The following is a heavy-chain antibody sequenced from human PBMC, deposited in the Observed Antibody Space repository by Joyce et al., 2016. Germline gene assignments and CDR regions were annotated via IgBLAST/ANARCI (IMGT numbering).Heavy chain of an antibody. CDR3: ARWPLVGPIHDAFDI. Sequence: QVQLQESGPGLVQPSQILSLTCTVSGGSINSGSDYWTWIRQSAGKGLEWIGRIYTRGSTNYNPSLKSRVTISGDTSKNQFSLRLTSVTAADTAVYYCARWPLVGPIHDAFDIWGQGTMVIVSS. J-gene: IGHJ3*02. D-gene: IGHD2-21*01. CDR1: GGSINSGSDY. V-gene: IGHV4-61*02. CDR2: IYTRGST.